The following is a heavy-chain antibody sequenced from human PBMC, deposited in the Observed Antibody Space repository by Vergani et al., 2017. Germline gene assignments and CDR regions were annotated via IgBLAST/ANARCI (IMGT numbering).Heavy chain of an antibody. CDR2: IYYSGST. CDR3: ARGQVEYISSSPFYY. D-gene: IGHD6-6*01. J-gene: IGHJ4*02. V-gene: IGHV4-59*08. CDR1: GGSISSYY. Sequence: QVQLQESGPGLVKPSETLSLTCTVSGGSISSYYWSWIRQPPGKGLEWIGYIYYSGSTNYNPSLKRRVTISVYSSKNQFSLTLSSVTAADTAAYYCARGQVEYISSSPFYYWGQGTLVTVSS.